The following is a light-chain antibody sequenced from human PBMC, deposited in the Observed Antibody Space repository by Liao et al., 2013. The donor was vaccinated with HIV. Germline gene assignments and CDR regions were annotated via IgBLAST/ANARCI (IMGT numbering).Light chain of an antibody. CDR1: NLSNILGNKY. CDR2: QDS. V-gene: IGLV3-1*01. J-gene: IGLJ2*01. Sequence: SYGLTQPPSVSVSTGQTASITCYGDNLSNILGNKYLHWYLQRPGQSPVLVIYQDSKRPSGIPERFSGSNSGNTATLTISRVEAGDEADYYCQVWDSNRDLVLFGGGTKLAVL. CDR3: QVWDSNRDLVL.